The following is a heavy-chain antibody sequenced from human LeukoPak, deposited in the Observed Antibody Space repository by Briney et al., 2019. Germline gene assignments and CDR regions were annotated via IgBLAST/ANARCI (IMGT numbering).Heavy chain of an antibody. CDR1: GYTFTGYC. CDR2: INPNSGVT. J-gene: IGHJ5*02. CDR3: ARVGSSGWYHWFDP. D-gene: IGHD6-19*01. Sequence: ASVKVSCKASGYTFTGYCMHWVRQAPGQGLEWMGWINPNSGVTGSAQKFQGRVTMTRDKSISTVYMELSRLTSDDTAVYFCARVGSSGWYHWFDPWGQGTLVTVSS. V-gene: IGHV1-2*02.